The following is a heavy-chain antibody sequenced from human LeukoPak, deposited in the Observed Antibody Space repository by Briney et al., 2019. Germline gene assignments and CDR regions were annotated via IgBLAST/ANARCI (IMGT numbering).Heavy chain of an antibody. CDR3: ARDATFEYSSSSWYFDY. CDR1: GGSFSGYY. CDR2: INHSGST. J-gene: IGHJ4*02. Sequence: SETLSLTCAVYGGSFSGYYWSWIRQPPGKGLEWIGEINHSGSTNYNPSHKSRVTISVDTSKNQFSLKLSSVTAADTAVYYCARDATFEYSSSSWYFDYWGQGTLVTVSS. V-gene: IGHV4-34*01. D-gene: IGHD6-6*01.